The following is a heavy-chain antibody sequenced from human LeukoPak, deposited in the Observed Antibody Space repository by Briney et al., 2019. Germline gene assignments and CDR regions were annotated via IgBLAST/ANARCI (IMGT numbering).Heavy chain of an antibody. D-gene: IGHD3-22*01. V-gene: IGHV3-30*07. CDR3: AKDRDSIGYYSPNWFDP. J-gene: IGHJ5*02. CDR1: GFTFSSYA. Sequence: GGSLRLSCAASGFTFSSYAMHWVRQAPGKGLEWVAIISYDGSKTYYADSVKGRFTISRDNSKNTLYLQMNSLRAEDTAVYYCAKDRDSIGYYSPNWFDPWGQGTLVTVSS. CDR2: ISYDGSKT.